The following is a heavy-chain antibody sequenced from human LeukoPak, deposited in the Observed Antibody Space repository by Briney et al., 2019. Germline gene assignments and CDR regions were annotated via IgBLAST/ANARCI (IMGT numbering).Heavy chain of an antibody. Sequence: ASVKVSCKTSGYTFTSYHINWVRQATGQGLEWMGWMNPYSGDRGYAQKFQGRLSITSDTSISTAYMDLSSQRSEDTAVYFCARTTSLTASGYDYWGQGTLVTVSS. V-gene: IGHV1-8*03. J-gene: IGHJ4*02. D-gene: IGHD4-17*01. CDR2: MNPYSGDR. CDR3: ARTTSLTASGYDY. CDR1: GYTFTSYH.